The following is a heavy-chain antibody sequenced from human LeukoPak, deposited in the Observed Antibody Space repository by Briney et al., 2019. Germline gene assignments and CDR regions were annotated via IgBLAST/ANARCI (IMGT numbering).Heavy chain of an antibody. CDR1: GFTFSSYG. CDR2: ISYDGSNK. J-gene: IGHJ6*02. Sequence: GGSLRLSCAASGFTFSSYGMHWVRQAPGKGLGWVAVISYDGSNKYYADSVKGRFTISRDNSKNTLYLQMNSLRAEDTAVYYCAKDTGHYGDYVSYYYYGMDVWGQGTTVTVSS. V-gene: IGHV3-30*18. CDR3: AKDTGHYGDYVSYYYYGMDV. D-gene: IGHD4-17*01.